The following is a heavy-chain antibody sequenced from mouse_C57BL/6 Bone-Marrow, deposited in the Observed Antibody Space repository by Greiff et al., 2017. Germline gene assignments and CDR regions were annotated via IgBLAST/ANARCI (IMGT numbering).Heavy chain of an antibody. D-gene: IGHD4-1*01. V-gene: IGHV7-1*01. CDR1: GFTFSDFY. CDR2: SRNKAKDYTT. Sequence: EVKVVESGGGLVQSGRSLRLSCATSGFTFSDFYMEWVRDAPGKGLEWIAASRNKAKDYTTEYSASMKGRFIVARDTSQNILYLQMNALRAEDTAIYNGARGLGRGFAYWGQGTLVTVSA. CDR3: ARGLGRGFAY. J-gene: IGHJ3*01.